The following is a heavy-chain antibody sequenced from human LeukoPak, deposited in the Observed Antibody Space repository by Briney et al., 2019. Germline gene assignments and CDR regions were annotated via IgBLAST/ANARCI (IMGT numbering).Heavy chain of an antibody. CDR3: ARKTAAGTPDY. V-gene: IGHV5-51*01. Sequence: GESLKISCKGFGYNFTNYWIGWVRQMPGKGLEWMGIIYPGDSDTRYSPSFQGQVTISADKSISTAYLQWSSLKASDTAMYYCARKTAAGTPDYWGQGTLVTVSS. CDR1: GYNFTNYW. D-gene: IGHD6-13*01. CDR2: IYPGDSDT. J-gene: IGHJ4*02.